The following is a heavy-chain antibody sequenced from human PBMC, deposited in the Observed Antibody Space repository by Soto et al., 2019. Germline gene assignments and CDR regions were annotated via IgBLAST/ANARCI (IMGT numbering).Heavy chain of an antibody. CDR2: IHYTGST. Sequence: PSETLSLTCTVSGGSISSYYWSWIRQPPGKGLEWIGYIHYTGSTNYNPSLKSRVTISVDTSKSQVFLKLRSVIAADTAVYYCARDPHRYCSSSSCPSGGALDFWGQGXVVTVSS. J-gene: IGHJ3*01. V-gene: IGHV4-59*01. D-gene: IGHD2-2*01. CDR3: ARDPHRYCSSSSCPSGGALDF. CDR1: GGSISSYY.